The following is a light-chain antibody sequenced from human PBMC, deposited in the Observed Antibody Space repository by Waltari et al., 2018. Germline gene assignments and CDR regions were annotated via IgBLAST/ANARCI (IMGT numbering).Light chain of an antibody. V-gene: IGKV3-11*01. J-gene: IGKJ1*01. Sequence: IVLTQSPATLSLSPGERATLSCRASQTVSTYLAWFQQKPGPAPRLLIYDASNRAPGTPARFSGSGSGTDFSLTISSLEPEDFAVYYCLQRSLWPWTFGQGTKVAVK. CDR2: DAS. CDR1: QTVSTY. CDR3: LQRSLWPWT.